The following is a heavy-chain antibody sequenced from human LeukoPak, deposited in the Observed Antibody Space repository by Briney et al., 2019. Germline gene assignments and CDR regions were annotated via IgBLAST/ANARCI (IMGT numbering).Heavy chain of an antibody. CDR1: AGSFSGYY. D-gene: IGHD3-16*02. CDR2: ISDSGSS. V-gene: IGHV4-59*08. CDR3: ARIVRQDGGYLDL. J-gene: IGHJ2*01. Sequence: SETLSLTCTVYAGSFSGYYWSWIRQPPGKGLEWIGDISDSGSSNYNPSLKSRVTMSVDTSKSQFSLTLTSVTAADTAVYYCARIVRQDGGYLDLWGRGSLVTVSS.